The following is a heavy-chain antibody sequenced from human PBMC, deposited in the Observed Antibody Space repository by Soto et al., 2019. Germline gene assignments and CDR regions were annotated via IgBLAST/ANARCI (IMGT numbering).Heavy chain of an antibody. Sequence: SETLSLTCTVSCGSISSGGYYWSWIRQHPGKGLEWIGYIYYSGSTYYNPSLKSRVTISVDTSKNQFSLKLSSVTAADTAVYYCARAVGGSGSYYNTYYYYYGMDVWGQGTTVTVSS. CDR2: IYYSGST. CDR3: ARAVGGSGSYYNTYYYYYGMDV. D-gene: IGHD3-10*01. V-gene: IGHV4-31*03. CDR1: CGSISSGGYY. J-gene: IGHJ6*02.